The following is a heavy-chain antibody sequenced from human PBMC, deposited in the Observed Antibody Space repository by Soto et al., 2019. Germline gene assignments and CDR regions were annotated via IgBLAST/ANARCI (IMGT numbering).Heavy chain of an antibody. V-gene: IGHV1-2*02. D-gene: IGHD3-9*01. J-gene: IGHJ4*02. CDR1: GYTFTGNY. CDR3: ARPFFLDWKRASGAEFDY. Sequence: QVQLVQSGTEVKKPGASVKVSCKASGYTFTGNYMHWVRQAPGQGLEWMGWINPNSGGTNYAQKFQGRVTMTRDTSISTAYMELSRLRSDDTAVYYCARPFFLDWKRASGAEFDYWGQGTLVTVSS. CDR2: INPNSGGT.